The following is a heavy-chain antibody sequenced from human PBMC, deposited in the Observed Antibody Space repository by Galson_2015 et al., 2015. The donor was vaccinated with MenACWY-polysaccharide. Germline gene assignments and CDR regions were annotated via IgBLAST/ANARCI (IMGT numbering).Heavy chain of an antibody. CDR3: ARGYSAYD. CDR2: IKSDGSST. CDR1: GFTFSTYW. V-gene: IGHV3-74*01. D-gene: IGHD5-12*01. Sequence: SLRLSCAASGFTFSTYWMHWVRQAPGTGLVWVSRIKSDGSSTNYADSVKGRFTISRDNAKNTLYLQMNCLRAEDTALYYCARGYSAYDWGQGTLGTVSA. J-gene: IGHJ4*02.